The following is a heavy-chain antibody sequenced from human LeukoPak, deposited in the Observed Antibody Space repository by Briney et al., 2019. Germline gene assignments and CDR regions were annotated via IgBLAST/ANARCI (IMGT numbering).Heavy chain of an antibody. J-gene: IGHJ3*02. Sequence: ASVKVSCKASGYTFTGYYMHWVRQAPGQGLEWMGWINPNSGGTNYAQKFQGRVTMTRDTSISTAYMELSRLRSDDTAVYYCARLLQYHWGDYDDAFDIWGQGTMVTVSS. CDR3: ARLLQYHWGDYDDAFDI. V-gene: IGHV1-2*02. D-gene: IGHD4-17*01. CDR2: INPNSGGT. CDR1: GYTFTGYY.